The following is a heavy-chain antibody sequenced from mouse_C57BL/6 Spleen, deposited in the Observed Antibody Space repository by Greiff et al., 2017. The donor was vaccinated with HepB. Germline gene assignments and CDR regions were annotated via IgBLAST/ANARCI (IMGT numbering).Heavy chain of an antibody. D-gene: IGHD2-4*01. J-gene: IGHJ2*01. CDR1: GFTFSSYA. CDR2: ISSGGDYI. Sequence: EVMLVESGEGLVKPGGSLKLSCAASGFTFSSYAMSWVRQTPEKRLEWVAYISSGGDYIYYADTVNGRFTISRDNARNTLYLQMSSLKSEDTAMYYCTREGDYDENYFDYWGQGTTLTVSS. CDR3: TREGDYDENYFDY. V-gene: IGHV5-9-1*02.